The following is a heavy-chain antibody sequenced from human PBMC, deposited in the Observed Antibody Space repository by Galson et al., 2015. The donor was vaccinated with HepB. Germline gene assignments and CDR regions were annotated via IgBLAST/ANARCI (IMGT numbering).Heavy chain of an antibody. J-gene: IGHJ6*02. D-gene: IGHD3-10*01. Sequence: SLRLSCAASGFTFSSYWMSWVRQAPGKGLEWVANIKQDGSEKYYVDSVKGRFTISRDNAKNSLYLQMNSLRAEDTAVYYCAREKIKGVWFGYYGMDVWGQGTTVTVSS. V-gene: IGHV3-7*03. CDR1: GFTFSSYW. CDR3: AREKIKGVWFGYYGMDV. CDR2: IKQDGSEK.